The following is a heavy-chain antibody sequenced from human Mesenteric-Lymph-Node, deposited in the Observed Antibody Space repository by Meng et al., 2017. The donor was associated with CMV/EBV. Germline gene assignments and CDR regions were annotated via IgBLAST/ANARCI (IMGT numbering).Heavy chain of an antibody. D-gene: IGHD6-13*01. CDR2: MNPNRGNT. V-gene: IGHV1-8*03. J-gene: IGHJ4*02. CDR3: ARGRRRGSSSWYGGFDY. CDR1: YHFTSYD. Sequence: YHFTSYDINWVRQAAGQRLEWMGWMNPNRGNTGYAQKFQGRVTITRNTSISTAYMELSSLRSEDTAVYYCARGRRRGSSSWYGGFDYWGQGTLVTVSS.